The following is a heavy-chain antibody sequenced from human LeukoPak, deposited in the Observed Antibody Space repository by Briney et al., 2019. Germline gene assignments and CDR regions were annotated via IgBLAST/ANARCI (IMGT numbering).Heavy chain of an antibody. Sequence: PSETLSLTCTVSGGSISSYYWSWIRQPAGKGLEWIGRIYTSGSTNYNPSLKSRVTISVDTSKHQFSLKLRSVSAADTAVYYCARAPYASGSYSFWGQGTLVTVSS. CDR3: ARAPYASGSYSF. J-gene: IGHJ4*02. CDR2: IYTSGST. D-gene: IGHD3-10*01. V-gene: IGHV4-4*07. CDR1: GGSISSYY.